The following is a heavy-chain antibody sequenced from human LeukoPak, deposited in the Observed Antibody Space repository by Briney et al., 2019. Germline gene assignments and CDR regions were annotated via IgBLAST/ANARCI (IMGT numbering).Heavy chain of an antibody. V-gene: IGHV4-31*03. J-gene: IGHJ5*02. D-gene: IGHD6-13*01. Sequence: SETLSLTCTVSGSSISSGGYYWSWIRQHPGKGLEWIGYIYYSGSTYYNPSLKSRVTISVDTSKNQFSLKLSSVTAADTAVYYCARDEGSLFDPWGQGTLVTVSS. CDR2: IYYSGST. CDR1: GSSISSGGYY. CDR3: ARDEGSLFDP.